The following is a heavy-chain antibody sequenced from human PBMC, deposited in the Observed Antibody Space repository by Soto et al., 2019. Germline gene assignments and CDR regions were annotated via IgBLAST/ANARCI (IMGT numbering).Heavy chain of an antibody. V-gene: IGHV1-69*13. Sequence: GASVKVSCKASGVTFSSYAISLVRQAPGQGLEWMGGIIPIFGTANYAQKFQGRVTITADESTSTAYMELSSLRSEDTAVYYCARALDSSGWYEGLSILWGQGTTVTVSS. CDR1: GVTFSSYA. J-gene: IGHJ6*02. CDR3: ARALDSSGWYEGLSIL. D-gene: IGHD6-19*01. CDR2: IIPIFGTA.